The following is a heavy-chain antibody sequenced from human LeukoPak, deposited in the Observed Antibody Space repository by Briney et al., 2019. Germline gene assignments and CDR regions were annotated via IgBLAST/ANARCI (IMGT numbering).Heavy chain of an antibody. V-gene: IGHV3-43*02. CDR3: AKESGKFDY. CDR1: GLPIADFA. CDR2: ISGDGVST. J-gene: IGHJ4*02. Sequence: GGSLRLSCVASGLPIADFAMHWVRQAPGKGLEWVSLISGDGVSTFYADSVKGRFSISRDNSKNSLYLEMNSLRTEDAAMYYCAKESGKFDYWGQGTLVTVSS.